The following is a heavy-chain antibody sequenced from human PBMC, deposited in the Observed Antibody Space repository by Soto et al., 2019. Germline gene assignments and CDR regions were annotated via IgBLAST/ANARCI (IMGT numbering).Heavy chain of an antibody. D-gene: IGHD1-7*01. J-gene: IGHJ5*02. CDR1: GDSVSRNSAA. V-gene: IGHV6-1*01. CDR3: EGEDTELELSQDGWFDH. Sequence: SQTLSLTCAISGDSVSRNSAAWNWIRQYPSRGLEWLGRIYYRTKWYNDYAVSVKRRITINPDTSKNLFFIHMNSVTPEDTAVYSCEGEDTELELSQDGWFDHWGQGTLVTVSS. CDR2: IYYRTKWYN.